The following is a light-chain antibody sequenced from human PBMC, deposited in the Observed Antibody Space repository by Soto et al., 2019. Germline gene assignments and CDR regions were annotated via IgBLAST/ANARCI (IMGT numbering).Light chain of an antibody. V-gene: IGLV2-14*01. CDR1: SSDVGGYNY. J-gene: IGLJ2*01. CDR3: SSYTSSSTHVV. Sequence: QSALTQPASVSGSPGQSITISCTGTSSDVGGYNYVSWYQQHPGKAPKLMIYEVNNRPSGVSNRFSGSKSGNTASLTISGLQAEDEADYYCSSYTSSSTHVVFGGGTKLPVL. CDR2: EVN.